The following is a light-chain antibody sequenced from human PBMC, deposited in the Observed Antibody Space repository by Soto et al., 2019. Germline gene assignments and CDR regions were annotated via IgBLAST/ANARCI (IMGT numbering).Light chain of an antibody. Sequence: DIQMTQSQSSLSASVGDRVTITCRARQSISSYSNWYQQKPWKAPKLLIYAASSLQSGGPSMLSGSGSGTDFTLAINSLQPDGLAPYDCQQSYSTPLVTVGGATNVEFK. CDR3: QQSYSTPLVT. CDR1: QSISSY. CDR2: AAS. J-gene: IGKJ4*01. V-gene: IGKV1-39*01.